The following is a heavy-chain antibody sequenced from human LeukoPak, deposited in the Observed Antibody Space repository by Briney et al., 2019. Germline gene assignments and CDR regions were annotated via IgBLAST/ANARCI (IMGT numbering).Heavy chain of an antibody. CDR1: GFTFSSYW. CDR2: INGGGSST. D-gene: IGHD5-12*01. CDR3: ARVDIGDGV. V-gene: IGHV3-74*01. Sequence: PGGSLRLSCAASGFTFSSYWMHWVRQAPGKGLVWVSRINGGGSSTSYADSVKGRFTISRDNAKNALYLQMNSLRAEDTAVYYCARVDIGDGVWGKGTTVTVSS. J-gene: IGHJ6*04.